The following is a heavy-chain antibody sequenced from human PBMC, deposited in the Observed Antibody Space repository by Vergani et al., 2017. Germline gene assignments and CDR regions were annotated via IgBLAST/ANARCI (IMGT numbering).Heavy chain of an antibody. CDR2: IIPVLGIT. Sequence: QVQLVQSGAEVKKPGASVKVSCKASGYTFTSYGISWVRQAPGQGLEWMGRIIPVLGITNYAQKFQGRVTITADRSTSTAYMKLSTLRSEDTAVYYCASSSELTTTLRYYYYGMDVWGQGTTVTVSS. V-gene: IGHV1-69*04. CDR3: ASSSELTTTLRYYYYGMDV. CDR1: GYTFTSYG. J-gene: IGHJ6*02. D-gene: IGHD3-22*01.